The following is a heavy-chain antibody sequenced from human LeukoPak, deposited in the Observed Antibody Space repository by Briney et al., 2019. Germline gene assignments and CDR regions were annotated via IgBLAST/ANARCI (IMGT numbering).Heavy chain of an antibody. CDR1: GYSFTNYW. J-gene: IGHJ4*02. D-gene: IGHD1-1*01. V-gene: IGHV5-51*01. CDR2: INPGDTNI. Sequence: GESLKTSCKASGYSFTNYWLGLVRQMPGKGLEWVAMINPGDTNIAYSPSFQGQVTISADRSISTAYLQWSSLKASHTAMYYCARPRRAERNEDFWGQGTLVTVSS. CDR3: ARPRRAERNEDF.